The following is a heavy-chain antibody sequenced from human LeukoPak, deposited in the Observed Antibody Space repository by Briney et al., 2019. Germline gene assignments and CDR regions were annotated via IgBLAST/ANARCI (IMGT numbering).Heavy chain of an antibody. J-gene: IGHJ4*02. V-gene: IGHV3-49*03. CDR2: IRSEDYGGTT. D-gene: IGHD2-2*01. CDR1: GFTFGDYC. CDR3: TRECSSTSCLEDFDY. Sequence: GGSLRLSCPASGFTFGDYCMSWFRQAPGKGLEWVGFIRSEDYGGTTEYAASVKGRFTISRDDSKSIAYLQMNSLKTEDTAVYYCTRECSSTSCLEDFDYWGQGTLVTVSS.